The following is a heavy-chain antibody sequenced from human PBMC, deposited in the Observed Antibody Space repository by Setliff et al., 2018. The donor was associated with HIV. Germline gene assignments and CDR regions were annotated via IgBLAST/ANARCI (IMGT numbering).Heavy chain of an antibody. V-gene: IGHV3-49*04. D-gene: IGHD1-26*01. CDR3: TRSRSGISV. J-gene: IGHJ4*02. CDR1: GFTFGDYA. Sequence: PGGSLRLSCTASGFTFGDYAMSWVRQAPGKGLEWIGFIRSKAYGGTTEYASSVKGRFTISRDDSKSIAYLQMNSLKTEDTAVYYCTRSRSGISVWGQGTLVTVS. CDR2: IRSKAYGGTT.